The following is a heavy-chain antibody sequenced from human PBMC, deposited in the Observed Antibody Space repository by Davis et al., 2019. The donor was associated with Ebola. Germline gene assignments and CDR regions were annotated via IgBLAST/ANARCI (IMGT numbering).Heavy chain of an antibody. CDR3: AKEKVSGSSYYVDT. CDR1: GFTVSSNY. Sequence: GESLKISCAASGFTVSSNYMSWVRQPPGKGLEWVSVIYSGGSTYYADSVRGRFTISRDNSKNTLYLQMNSLRAEDTAVYYCAKEKVSGSSYYVDTWGQGTLVTVSS. D-gene: IGHD3-10*01. V-gene: IGHV3-53*03. CDR2: IYSGGST. J-gene: IGHJ4*02.